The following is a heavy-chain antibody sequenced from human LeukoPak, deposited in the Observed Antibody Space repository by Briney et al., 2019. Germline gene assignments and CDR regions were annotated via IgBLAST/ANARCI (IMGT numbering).Heavy chain of an antibody. J-gene: IGHJ5*02. D-gene: IGHD2-2*01. Sequence: ASVKVSCKASGYTFTSYYMHWVRQAPGQGLEWMGWINPNSGGTNYAQKFQGRVTMTRDTSISTAYMELSRLRSDDTAVYYCARDRSSTSCCEFDPWGQGTLVTVSS. CDR1: GYTFTSYY. CDR3: ARDRSSTSCCEFDP. V-gene: IGHV1-2*02. CDR2: INPNSGGT.